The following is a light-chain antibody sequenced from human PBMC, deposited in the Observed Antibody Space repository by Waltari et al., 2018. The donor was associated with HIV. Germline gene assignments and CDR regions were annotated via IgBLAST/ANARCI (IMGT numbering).Light chain of an antibody. J-gene: IGLJ3*02. CDR3: CSYTASDTWV. V-gene: IGLV2-11*01. CDR2: HVT. CDR1: SSDVGAYNT. Sequence: QSALTQPRSVSGSPGQSVTISCTGTSSDVGAYNTVSWYQQRPDKAPRLIISHVTERPSGVPERFSGSKSGNTSSLTISGLQAEDEADCHCCSYTASDTWVFGGGTQLTVL.